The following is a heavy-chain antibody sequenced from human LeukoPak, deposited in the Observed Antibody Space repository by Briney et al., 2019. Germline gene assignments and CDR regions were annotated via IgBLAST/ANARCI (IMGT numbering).Heavy chain of an antibody. Sequence: SQTLSLTCTVSGGSISSGDYYWSWIRQPPRKGLEWIGYIYCSGSTYYNPSLKSRVTISVDTSKNQFSLKLSSVTAADTAVYYCARERAARPGGYFDYWGQGTLVTVSS. D-gene: IGHD6-6*01. J-gene: IGHJ4*02. CDR1: GGSISSGDYY. V-gene: IGHV4-30-4*01. CDR2: IYCSGST. CDR3: ARERAARPGGYFDY.